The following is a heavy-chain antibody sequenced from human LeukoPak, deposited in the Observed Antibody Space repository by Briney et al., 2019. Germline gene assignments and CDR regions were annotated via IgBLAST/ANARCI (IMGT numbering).Heavy chain of an antibody. CDR3: ARENLEWPYYYYMDV. J-gene: IGHJ6*03. CDR2: IYYSGST. Sequence: PSETLSLTCTVSGGSISSGDYYWSWIRQPPGKGLEWIGYIYYSGSTYYNPSLKSRVTISVDTSKNQFSLKLSSVTAADTVVYYCARENLEWPYYYYMDVWGKGTTVTVSS. D-gene: IGHD3-3*01. CDR1: GGSISSGDYY. V-gene: IGHV4-30-4*08.